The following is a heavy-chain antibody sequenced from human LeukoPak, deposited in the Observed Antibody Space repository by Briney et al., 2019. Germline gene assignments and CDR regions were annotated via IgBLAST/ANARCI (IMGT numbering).Heavy chain of an antibody. CDR2: IYPGDSDT. Sequence: GESLKISCKGSGYSFTSYWIGWVRQMPGKGLEWMGIIYPGDSDTRYSPSFQGQVTISADKSISTAYLPWSSLKASDTAMYYCARHDGCSGGSCYSNYYYGMDVWGQGTTVTVSS. D-gene: IGHD2-15*01. J-gene: IGHJ6*02. V-gene: IGHV5-51*01. CDR1: GYSFTSYW. CDR3: ARHDGCSGGSCYSNYYYGMDV.